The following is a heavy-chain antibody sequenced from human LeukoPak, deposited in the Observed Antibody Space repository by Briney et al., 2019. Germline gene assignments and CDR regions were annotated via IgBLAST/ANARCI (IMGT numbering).Heavy chain of an antibody. CDR2: ISSSGNTI. CDR3: ARGPSIAARYDAFDI. J-gene: IGHJ3*02. Sequence: PGGSLRLSCAASGFTFSSYDMNWVRQAPGKGLEWVSYISSSGNTISYADSVKGRFTISRDNAKNSLYLQVISLRAEDTAVYYRARGPSIAARYDAFDIWGQGTMVTVSS. V-gene: IGHV3-48*03. D-gene: IGHD6-6*01. CDR1: GFTFSSYD.